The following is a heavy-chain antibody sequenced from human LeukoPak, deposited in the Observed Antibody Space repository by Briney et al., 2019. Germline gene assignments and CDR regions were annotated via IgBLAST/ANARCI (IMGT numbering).Heavy chain of an antibody. CDR2: ISIYNGNT. J-gene: IGHJ4*02. CDR1: GYTFTSYG. D-gene: IGHD3-16*02. V-gene: IGHV1-18*01. CDR3: ARDQYDSVWGSYRPYFDY. Sequence: ASVKVSCKASGYTFTSYGISWVRQAPGQGLEWMGSISIYNGNTKYAQNFQGRVTMTTDKSTSTAYMELRSLRSDDTAVYYCARDQYDSVWGSYRPYFDYWGQGTLVTVSS.